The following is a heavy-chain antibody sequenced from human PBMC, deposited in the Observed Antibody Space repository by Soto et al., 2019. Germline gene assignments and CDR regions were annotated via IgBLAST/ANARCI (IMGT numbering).Heavy chain of an antibody. D-gene: IGHD6-19*01. CDR3: ARDGRSGSGWSLGTFDY. J-gene: IGHJ4*02. CDR2: ISAYNGNT. Sequence: GASVKVSCKASGYTFTSYGISWVRQAPGRGLEWMGWISAYNGNTNYAQKLQGRVTMTTDTSTSTAYMELRSLRSDDTAVYYCARDGRSGSGWSLGTFDYWGQGTLVTVSS. V-gene: IGHV1-18*01. CDR1: GYTFTSYG.